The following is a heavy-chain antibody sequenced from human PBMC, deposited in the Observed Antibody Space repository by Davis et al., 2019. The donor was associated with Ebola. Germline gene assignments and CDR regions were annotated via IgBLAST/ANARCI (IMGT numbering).Heavy chain of an antibody. CDR1: GGSISSYY. V-gene: IGHV4-59*12. Sequence: SETLSLTCTVSGGSISSYYWSWIRQPPGKGLEWIGYIYYSGSTNYNPSLKSRVTISVDTSKNQFSLKLSSVTAADTAVYYCAREKYYYGSGSRRSYYYYYGMDVWGQGTTVTVSS. J-gene: IGHJ6*02. CDR3: AREKYYYGSGSRRSYYYYYGMDV. D-gene: IGHD3-10*01. CDR2: IYYSGST.